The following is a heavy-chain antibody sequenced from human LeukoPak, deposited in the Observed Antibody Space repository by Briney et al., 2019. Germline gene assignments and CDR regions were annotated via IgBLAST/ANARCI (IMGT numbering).Heavy chain of an antibody. V-gene: IGHV7-4-1*02. Sequence: ASVKVSCKASGGTFSSYAISWVRQAPGQGLEWMGWINTNTGKPTYAQGFTGRFVFSLDTSVSTAYLQISSLKAEDTAVYHCARARSAWASDAFDIWGQGTMVTVSS. CDR2: INTNTGKP. D-gene: IGHD6-19*01. CDR1: GGTFSSYA. J-gene: IGHJ3*02. CDR3: ARARSAWASDAFDI.